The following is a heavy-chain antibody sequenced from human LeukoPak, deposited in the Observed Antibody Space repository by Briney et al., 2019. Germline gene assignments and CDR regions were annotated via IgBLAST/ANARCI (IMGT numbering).Heavy chain of an antibody. Sequence: PSETLSLTCTVSGGSISSSSYYWGWIRQPPGKGLEWIGSIYYSGSTYYNPSLKSRVTISVDTSKNQFSLKLSSVTAADTAVYYCARDYLMTYDYVGDWFDPWGQGTLVTVSS. CDR3: ARDYLMTYDYVGDWFDP. J-gene: IGHJ5*02. CDR2: IYYSGST. CDR1: GGSISSSSYY. D-gene: IGHD3-16*01. V-gene: IGHV4-39*07.